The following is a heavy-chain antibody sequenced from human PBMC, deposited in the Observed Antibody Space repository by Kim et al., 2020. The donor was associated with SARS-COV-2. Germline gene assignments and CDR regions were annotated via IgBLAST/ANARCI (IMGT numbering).Heavy chain of an antibody. Sequence: GGSTTYNPSLKSRDTISVDTSKNQFSLKLSSVTAADTAVYYCARSVTHDYWGQGTLVTVSS. V-gene: IGHV4-59*01. CDR2: GGST. D-gene: IGHD4-4*01. J-gene: IGHJ4*02. CDR3: ARSVTHDY.